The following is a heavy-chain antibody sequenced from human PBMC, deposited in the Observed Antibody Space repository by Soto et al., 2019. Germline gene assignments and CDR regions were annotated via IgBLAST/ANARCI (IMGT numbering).Heavy chain of an antibody. Sequence: QDQLVQSGAEVKKPEASVTVSCKASGYSFTNYGITWVRQAPGQGLEWLGWISAFNGNTHYAQKVQGRVTMTTDASTSTAYMELRSLRSDDTAVYYCARDRGVAPPVAGNTHYYYYMDVWGKGTTVTVSS. CDR3: ARDRGVAPPVAGNTHYYYYMDV. CDR1: GYSFTNYG. CDR2: ISAFNGNT. J-gene: IGHJ6*03. V-gene: IGHV1-18*01. D-gene: IGHD6-19*01.